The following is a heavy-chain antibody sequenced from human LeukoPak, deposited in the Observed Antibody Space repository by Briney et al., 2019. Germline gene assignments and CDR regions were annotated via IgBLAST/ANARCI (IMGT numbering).Heavy chain of an antibody. V-gene: IGHV4-59*01. D-gene: IGHD5-18*01. CDR3: ASRANSYGPIDY. J-gene: IGHJ4*02. CDR2: MYYNAGT. Sequence: SETPSLTCTVSGGSISGYYWTWIRQPPGKGLEWIGYMYYNAGTHYNPSLKSRLTISIDTSKNQFSLKLSSVTAADTAVYYCASRANSYGPIDYWGQGTLVTVSS. CDR1: GGSISGYY.